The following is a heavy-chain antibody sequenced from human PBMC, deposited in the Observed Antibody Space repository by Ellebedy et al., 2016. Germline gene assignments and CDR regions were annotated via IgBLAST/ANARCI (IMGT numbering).Heavy chain of an antibody. CDR1: GYSFTSYW. Sequence: GESLKISCKGSGYSFTSYWIVWVRQMPGKGLEWMGIIYPRDSDTRYSPSFQGQVTISADKSISTAYLQWSSLKASDTAIYYCARQGGAAAGAADPWGQGTLVTVSS. V-gene: IGHV5-51*01. CDR2: IYPRDSDT. CDR3: ARQGGAAAGAADP. J-gene: IGHJ5*02. D-gene: IGHD6-13*01.